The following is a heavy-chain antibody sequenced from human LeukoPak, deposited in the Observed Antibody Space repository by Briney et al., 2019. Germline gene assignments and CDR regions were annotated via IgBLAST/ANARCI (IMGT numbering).Heavy chain of an antibody. Sequence: SEALSLTCGVSGYSISSGYYWGWIRQPPGKGLEWIGSIYHSGRTYYNPSLKSRVTISVDTSKNQFSLKLTSVTAADTAVYYCATEVGQWLVRTWGQGTLVTVSS. CDR2: IYHSGRT. CDR3: ATEVGQWLVRT. V-gene: IGHV4-38-2*01. J-gene: IGHJ4*02. D-gene: IGHD6-19*01. CDR1: GYSISSGYY.